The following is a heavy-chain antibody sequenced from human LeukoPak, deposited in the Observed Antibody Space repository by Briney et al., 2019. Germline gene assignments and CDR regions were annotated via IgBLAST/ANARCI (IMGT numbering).Heavy chain of an antibody. CDR1: GFTFSSYG. CDR3: ARLLTSSHAFDI. Sequence: GGSLRLSCAASGFTFSSYGMVWVRQAPGEGLEWVSSISHRDLSTFYADSLKGRLSISRDSAKTSLYLQMNSLRVEDTAIYYCARLLTSSHAFDIWGQGTMVTVSS. J-gene: IGHJ3*02. D-gene: IGHD6-6*01. V-gene: IGHV3-21*01. CDR2: ISHRDLST.